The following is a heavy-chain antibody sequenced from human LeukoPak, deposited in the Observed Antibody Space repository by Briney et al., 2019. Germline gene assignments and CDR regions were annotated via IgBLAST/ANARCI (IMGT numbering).Heavy chain of an antibody. CDR2: IYYSGST. CDR3: ARVVVPAIRRYFDL. D-gene: IGHD2-2*01. J-gene: IGHJ2*01. V-gene: IGHV4-39*07. CDR1: GDSISSSSYY. Sequence: SETLSLTCTVSGDSISSSSYYWGWIRQPPGKGLEWIGSIYYSGSTYYNPSLKSRVTISVDTSKNQFSLKLSSVTAADTAVYYCARVVVPAIRRYFDLWGRGTLVTVSS.